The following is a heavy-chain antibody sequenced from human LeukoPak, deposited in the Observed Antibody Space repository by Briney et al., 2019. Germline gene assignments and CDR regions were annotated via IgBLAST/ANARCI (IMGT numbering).Heavy chain of an antibody. D-gene: IGHD3-16*01. CDR2: ISWNSGSL. CDR1: GFTFDDYA. CDR3: AKEDGRGRHFDY. V-gene: IGHV3-9*01. J-gene: IGHJ4*02. Sequence: PGGSLRLFCAASGFTFDDYAMHWVRQAPGKGLEWVSDISWNSGSLGYADSVKGRFTISRDNAKNSLYPQMNSLRAEDTALYYCAKEDGRGRHFDYWGQGTLVTVSS.